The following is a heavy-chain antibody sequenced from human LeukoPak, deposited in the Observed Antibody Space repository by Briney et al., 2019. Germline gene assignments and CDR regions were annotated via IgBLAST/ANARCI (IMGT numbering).Heavy chain of an antibody. CDR2: INHSGST. J-gene: IGHJ4*02. CDR1: GGSFSGYY. Sequence: SETLSLTCAVYGGSFSGYYWSWIRQPPGKGLEWIGEINHSGSTNYNPSLKSRVTISVDTSKNQFSLQLNSVTPEDTAVYYCARETAAAGTLDYWGQGTLVTVSS. CDR3: ARETAAAGTLDY. D-gene: IGHD6-13*01. V-gene: IGHV4-34*01.